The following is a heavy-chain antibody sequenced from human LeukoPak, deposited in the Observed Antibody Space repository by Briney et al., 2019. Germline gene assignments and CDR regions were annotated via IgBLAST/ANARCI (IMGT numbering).Heavy chain of an antibody. J-gene: IGHJ3*02. CDR3: ARAGGTYYGIAFDI. CDR1: GFAFSSYG. D-gene: IGHD1-26*01. Sequence: GGSLRLSCAASGFAFSSYGMHWVRQAPGKGLEWVANIKQDGSEKNYVESVKGRFTISRDNAKNSLYLQTNSLRAEDTAVYYCARAGGTYYGIAFDIWGQGTMVTVSS. V-gene: IGHV3-7*01. CDR2: IKQDGSEK.